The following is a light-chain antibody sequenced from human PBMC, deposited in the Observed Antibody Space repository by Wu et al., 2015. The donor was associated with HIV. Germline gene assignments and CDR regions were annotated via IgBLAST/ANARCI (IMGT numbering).Light chain of an antibody. CDR1: QSVSSSY. V-gene: IGKV3-20*01. J-gene: IGKJ2*01. CDR2: GAS. CDR3: QQTGYT. Sequence: EIVLTQSPGTLSLSPGERATLSCRASQSVSSSYLAWYQQKPGQAPRLLIYGASSRATGIPDRFSGSGSGTDFTLTISRLEPEDFAVYYCQQTGYTFGQGTK.